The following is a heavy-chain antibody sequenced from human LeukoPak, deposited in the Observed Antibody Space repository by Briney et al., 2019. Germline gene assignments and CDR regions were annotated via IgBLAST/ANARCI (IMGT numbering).Heavy chain of an antibody. J-gene: IGHJ1*01. V-gene: IGHV3-66*01. Sequence: GGSLRLSCAASGFTVSSNYMSWVCQAPGKGLEWVSVIYSGGSTYYADSVKGRFTISRDNSKNTLYLQMNSLRAEDTAVYYCRAVGGPEYFQHWGQGTLVTVSS. CDR2: IYSGGST. CDR3: RAVGGPEYFQH. D-gene: IGHD6-19*01. CDR1: GFTVSSNY.